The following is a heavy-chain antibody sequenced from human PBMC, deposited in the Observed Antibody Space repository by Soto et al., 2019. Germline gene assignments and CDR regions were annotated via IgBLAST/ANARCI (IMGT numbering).Heavy chain of an antibody. J-gene: IGHJ5*02. D-gene: IGHD2-21*01. CDR1: GFSLSTTGVA. Sequence: QITLKESGPTLVRPTQTLTLTCTFSGFSLSTTGVAVGWIRQPPGKALEWLALIYWDDDKRYSPSLKSRLTITKDTSKNEVILTMTNMDPVDKARYYCAQRLATYVLWRARGSWFDHWGQGTLVTVSS. CDR2: IYWDDDK. CDR3: AQRLATYVLWRARGSWFDH. V-gene: IGHV2-5*02.